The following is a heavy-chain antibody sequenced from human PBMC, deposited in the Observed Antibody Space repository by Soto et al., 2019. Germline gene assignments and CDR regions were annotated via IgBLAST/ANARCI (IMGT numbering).Heavy chain of an antibody. CDR1: GGSISSYY. V-gene: IGHV4-59*01. CDR2: IYYSGST. CDR3: ARESGDYYDSSGFVDY. Sequence: PSETLSLTCTVSGGSISSYYWSWIRQPPGKGLEWIGYIYYSGSTNYNPSLKSRVTISVDTSKNQFSLKLSSVTAADTAVYYCARESGDYYDSSGFVDYWGQGTLVTVS. D-gene: IGHD3-22*01. J-gene: IGHJ4*02.